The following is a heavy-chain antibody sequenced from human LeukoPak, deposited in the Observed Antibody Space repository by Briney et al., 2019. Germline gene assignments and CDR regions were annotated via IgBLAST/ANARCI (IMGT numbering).Heavy chain of an antibody. CDR3: ARDERNIVVVPAAPWDY. V-gene: IGHV1-18*01. Sequence: ASVKVSCKASGYTFTSYGISWVRQAPGQGLEWMGWIGAYNGNTNYAQKLQGRVTMTTDTSTSTAYMELRSLRSDDTAVYYCARDERNIVVVPAAPWDYWGQGTLVTVSS. D-gene: IGHD2-2*01. CDR1: GYTFTSYG. J-gene: IGHJ4*02. CDR2: IGAYNGNT.